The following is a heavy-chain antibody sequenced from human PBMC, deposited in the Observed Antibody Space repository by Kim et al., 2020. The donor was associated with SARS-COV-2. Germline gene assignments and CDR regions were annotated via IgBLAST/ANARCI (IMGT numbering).Heavy chain of an antibody. CDR2: ISGSGNSI. J-gene: IGHJ4*02. Sequence: GGSLRLSCVVSGFLFSSYEMNWVRQAPGKGLEWVSHISGSGNSIYYADSVKGRFTISRDNAKNSLYLQMSSLRGDDTALSYCTRGGGYYNQADFLGQGAL. V-gene: IGHV3-48*03. CDR1: GFLFSSYE. D-gene: IGHD3-9*01. CDR3: TRGGGYYNQADF.